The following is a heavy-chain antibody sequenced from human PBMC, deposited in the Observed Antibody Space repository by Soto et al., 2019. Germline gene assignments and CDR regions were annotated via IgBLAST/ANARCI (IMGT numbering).Heavy chain of an antibody. CDR3: ARDNFLGAGPEGAAAFDI. Sequence: EVQLVESGGGLVKPGGSLRLSCAASGFTFSSYSMNWVRQAPGKGLEWVSSISSSSSYIYYADSVKGRFTISRDNAKNSLYLQMNSLRAEDTAVYYCARDNFLGAGPEGAAAFDIWGQGTMVTVSS. CDR2: ISSSSSYI. V-gene: IGHV3-21*01. D-gene: IGHD1-1*01. J-gene: IGHJ3*02. CDR1: GFTFSSYS.